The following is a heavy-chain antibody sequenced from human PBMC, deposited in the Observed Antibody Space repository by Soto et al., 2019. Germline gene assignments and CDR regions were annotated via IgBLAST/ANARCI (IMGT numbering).Heavy chain of an antibody. CDR2: IHYRENT. CDR1: GDSISSGDYY. J-gene: IGHJ4*02. V-gene: IGHV4-31*03. D-gene: IGHD2-8*01. CDR3: AQHVRGVTSFDN. Sequence: QVQLQESGPGLVKPSQTLSLTCTVPGDSISSGDYYWSWIRQHPGKGLEWIGYIHYRENTNYNPSVKSRVLVLVVTSNKLFSLKLSSVTGAGTAVYDWAQHVRGVTSFDNWGQGTLVPVPA.